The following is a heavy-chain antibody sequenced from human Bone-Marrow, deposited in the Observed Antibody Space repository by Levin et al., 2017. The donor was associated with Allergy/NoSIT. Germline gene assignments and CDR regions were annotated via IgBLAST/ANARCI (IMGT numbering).Heavy chain of an antibody. CDR2: ISGDGSGT. J-gene: IGHJ3*02. Sequence: GGSLRLSCAASGFTFIYWMHWVRQAPGKGLVWDSHISGDGSGTTYADSVKGRFTISRDNAKNTLYLQMDSLRVEDTAVYYCARDRGAPDAFDIWGQGTMVTVSS. CDR3: ARDRGAPDAFDI. CDR1: GFTFIYW. V-gene: IGHV3-74*01. D-gene: IGHD4/OR15-4a*01.